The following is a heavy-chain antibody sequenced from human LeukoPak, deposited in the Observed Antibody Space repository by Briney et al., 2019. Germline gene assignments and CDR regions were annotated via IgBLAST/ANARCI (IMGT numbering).Heavy chain of an antibody. V-gene: IGHV3-23*01. J-gene: IGHJ4*02. Sequence: GGSLRLSCAASGFTFSSYAMSWVRQAPGKGLEWVSAISGSGGSTYYADSVKGRFTISRDNSKNTLYLQMNSLRAEDTAVYYCAKDRGAYYYDSSGYFDYWGQGTLVTVSS. CDR3: AKDRGAYYYDSSGYFDY. CDR1: GFTFSSYA. CDR2: ISGSGGST. D-gene: IGHD3-22*01.